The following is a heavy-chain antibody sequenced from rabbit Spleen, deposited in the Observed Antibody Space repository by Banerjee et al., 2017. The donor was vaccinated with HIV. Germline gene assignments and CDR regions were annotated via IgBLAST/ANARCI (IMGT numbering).Heavy chain of an antibody. CDR1: GIDFSDYG. CDR2: IDPDYGST. D-gene: IGHD4-1*01. J-gene: IGHJ4*01. CDR3: ARDLAGVIGWNFNL. V-gene: IGHV1S47*01. Sequence: QEQLVESGGGLVTLGGSLKLSCKASGIDFSDYGISWVRQAPGKGLEWIGYIDPDYGSTDYATWVNGRFTISLDNAQNTVFLQMTSLTAADTATYFCARDLAGVIGWNFNLWGPGTLVTVS.